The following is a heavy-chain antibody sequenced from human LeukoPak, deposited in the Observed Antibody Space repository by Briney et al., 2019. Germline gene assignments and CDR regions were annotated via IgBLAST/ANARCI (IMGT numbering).Heavy chain of an antibody. J-gene: IGHJ3*02. D-gene: IGHD2-8*01. Sequence: TGGSLRLSCAASGFTFSSYWMSWVRQAPGKGLEWVANIKQDGSEKYYVDSVEGRFTISRDNAKNSLYLQMNSLRAEDTAVYYCARDKHCTNGVCYSPSYAFDIWGQGTMVTVSS. CDR1: GFTFSSYW. V-gene: IGHV3-7*01. CDR3: ARDKHCTNGVCYSPSYAFDI. CDR2: IKQDGSEK.